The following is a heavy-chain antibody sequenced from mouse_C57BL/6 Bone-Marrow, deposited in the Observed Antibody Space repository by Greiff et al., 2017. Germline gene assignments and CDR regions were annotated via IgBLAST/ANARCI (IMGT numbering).Heavy chain of an antibody. CDR2: ISSGSSTI. J-gene: IGHJ2*01. Sequence: VQLKESGGGLVKPGGSLKLSCAASGFTFSDYGMHWVRQAPEKGLEWVAYISSGSSTIYYADTVKGRFTISRDNAKNTLFLQMTSLRSEDTAMYYCARSTEDYFDYWGQGTTRTVSS. V-gene: IGHV5-17*01. D-gene: IGHD5-1*01. CDR1: GFTFSDYG. CDR3: ARSTEDYFDY.